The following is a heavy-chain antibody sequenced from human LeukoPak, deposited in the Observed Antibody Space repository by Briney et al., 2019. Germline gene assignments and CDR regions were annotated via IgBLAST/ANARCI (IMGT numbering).Heavy chain of an antibody. V-gene: IGHV4-30-2*01. CDR1: GGSISSGGYS. Sequence: SETLSLTCAVSGGSISSGGYSWSWIRQPPGKGLEWIGYIYHSGSTYYNPSLKSRVTISVDTSKNQFSLKLSSVTAADTAVYYCASFGEFKTRYFDYWGQGTLVTVSS. CDR2: IYHSGST. J-gene: IGHJ4*02. D-gene: IGHD3-10*01. CDR3: ASFGEFKTRYFDY.